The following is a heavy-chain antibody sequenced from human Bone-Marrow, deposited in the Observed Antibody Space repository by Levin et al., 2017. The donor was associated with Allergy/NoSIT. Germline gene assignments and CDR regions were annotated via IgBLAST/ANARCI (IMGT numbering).Heavy chain of an antibody. CDR1: GLFFSSYD. V-gene: IGHV3-21*01. CDR2: ISAGGNYI. CDR3: ASWAMYHYDRSAFDYFYYAMDV. D-gene: IGHD3-22*01. J-gene: IGHJ6*02. Sequence: GGSLRLSCAASGLFFSSYDMNWVRQAPGKGLEWVSSISAGGNYIYYADSVKGRFTISRDKAKNSLFLQMNSLRAEDTAVYYCASWAMYHYDRSAFDYFYYAMDVWGQGTTVTVSS.